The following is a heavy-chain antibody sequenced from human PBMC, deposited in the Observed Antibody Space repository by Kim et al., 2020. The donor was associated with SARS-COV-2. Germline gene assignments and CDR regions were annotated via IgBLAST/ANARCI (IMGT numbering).Heavy chain of an antibody. Sequence: GGSLRLSCAASGFTFSEYVMHWVRQAPGKGLEWVAAISYDGTKQHYADSVKGRFTVSRDNSNDTLYLQLNSLGADDTAVYYCAREDEYDDYDVFDVWGQGKMVSVSS. CDR2: ISYDGTKQ. CDR1: GFTFSEYV. CDR3: AREDEYDDYDVFDV. J-gene: IGHJ3*01. V-gene: IGHV3-30*04. D-gene: IGHD4-17*01.